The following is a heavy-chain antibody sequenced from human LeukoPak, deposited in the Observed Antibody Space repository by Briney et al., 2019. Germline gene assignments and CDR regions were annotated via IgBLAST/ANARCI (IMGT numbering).Heavy chain of an antibody. J-gene: IGHJ4*02. CDR3: ARDLGSSSWLPPSFDY. CDR2: IKQDGSEK. V-gene: IGHV3-7*01. D-gene: IGHD6-13*01. CDR1: GFTFSSYW. Sequence: GGSLRLSCAASGFTFSSYWMSWVRQAPGKGLEWVANIKQDGSEKYYVDSVKGRFTISRDNAKNSLYLQMNSLRAEDTAVYYCARDLGSSSWLPPSFDYWGQGTLVTVSS.